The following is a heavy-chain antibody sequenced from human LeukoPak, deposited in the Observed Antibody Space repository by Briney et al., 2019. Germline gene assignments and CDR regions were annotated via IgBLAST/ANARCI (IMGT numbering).Heavy chain of an antibody. CDR1: GFTVRSNF. CDR2: LNTGGAT. V-gene: IGHV3-53*01. CDR3: AREFRDAFDV. Sequence: PAGSLRLSCAVSGFTVRSNFMAWVRQAPGKGLEWVSVLNTGGATHSADSVKGRSTITRDNTWNTQILHMNSMTDEDTAAYYCAREFRDAFDVWGEGTGVSVFS. D-gene: IGHD3-10*01. J-gene: IGHJ3*01.